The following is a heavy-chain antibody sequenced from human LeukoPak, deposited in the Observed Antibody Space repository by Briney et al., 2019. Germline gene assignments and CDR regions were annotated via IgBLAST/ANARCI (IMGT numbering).Heavy chain of an antibody. Sequence: SETQSLTCIVSGGSITNKNYYWGWIRQPPGKGLEWIGTIYYTGHTYYNPSLKSRVTTSVDTSNNHFSLQLSSVTAADTAVYYCARHSQGTTTQYYYYYMDVWGKGTTVTVSS. V-gene: IGHV4-39*01. J-gene: IGHJ6*03. D-gene: IGHD2/OR15-2a*01. CDR1: GGSITNKNYY. CDR2: IYYTGHT. CDR3: ARHSQGTTTQYYYYYMDV.